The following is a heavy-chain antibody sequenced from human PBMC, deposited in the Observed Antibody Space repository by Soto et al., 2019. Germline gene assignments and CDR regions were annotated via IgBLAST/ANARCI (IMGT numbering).Heavy chain of an antibody. Sequence: PSETLSLTCTVSGGSISSSSYYWGWIRQPPGKGLEWIGSIYYSGSTYYNPSLKSRVTISVDTSKNQFSLKLSSVTAADTAVYYCARRVANYYYGMDVWGQGTTVT. CDR2: IYYSGST. CDR3: ARRVANYYYGMDV. V-gene: IGHV4-39*01. J-gene: IGHJ6*02. CDR1: GGSISSSSYY.